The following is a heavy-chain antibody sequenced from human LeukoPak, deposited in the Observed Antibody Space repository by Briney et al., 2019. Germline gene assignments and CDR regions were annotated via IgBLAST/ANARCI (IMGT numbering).Heavy chain of an antibody. CDR1: GGSISSYY. Sequence: SETLSLTCTVSGGSISSYYWSGIRQPPGKGLEWLGYIYYSGSTNYNPSLKSRVTISVDTSKNQFSLKLSSVTAADTAVYYCARDHGGSSLGWFDPWGQGTLVTVSS. D-gene: IGHD1-26*01. J-gene: IGHJ5*02. CDR2: IYYSGST. V-gene: IGHV4-59*01. CDR3: ARDHGGSSLGWFDP.